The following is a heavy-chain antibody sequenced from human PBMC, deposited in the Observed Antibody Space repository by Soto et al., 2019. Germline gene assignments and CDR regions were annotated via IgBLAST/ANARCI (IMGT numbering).Heavy chain of an antibody. J-gene: IGHJ4*02. CDR1: GFTFSSHV. CDR2: ISASGDDT. Sequence: GGSLRLSCAASGFTFSSHVMSWVRQGPGKGLEWVSSISASGDDTSYADSAKGRFTISRDNSKDTLYLEMNSLRAEDTAVYYCARESEDLASNFDYRGQGTLVTVSS. V-gene: IGHV3-23*01. CDR3: ARESEDLASNFDY.